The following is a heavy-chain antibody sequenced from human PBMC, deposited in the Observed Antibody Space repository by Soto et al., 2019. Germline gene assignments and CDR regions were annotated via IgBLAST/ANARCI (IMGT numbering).Heavy chain of an antibody. CDR3: ARDKRPAGYSSSWYRNDY. D-gene: IGHD6-13*01. J-gene: IGHJ4*02. V-gene: IGHV3-7*01. Sequence: EVQLVESGGGLVQPGGSLRLSCAASGFTFSSYWMSWVRQAPGKGLEWVANIKQDGSEKYYVDSVKGRFTISRDNAKNSLYLQMKSLRAEDTAVYYCARDKRPAGYSSSWYRNDYWGQGTLVTVSS. CDR2: IKQDGSEK. CDR1: GFTFSSYW.